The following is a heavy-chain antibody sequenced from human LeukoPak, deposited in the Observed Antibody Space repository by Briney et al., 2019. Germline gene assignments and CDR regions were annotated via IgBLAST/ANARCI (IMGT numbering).Heavy chain of an antibody. CDR3: ARRHSPARSGYYHFDY. V-gene: IGHV4-4*02. J-gene: IGHJ4*02. CDR2: IYHSGST. D-gene: IGHD3-3*01. CDR1: GGSISSSNW. Sequence: PSETLSLTCAVSGGSISSSNWWSWVRQPPGKGLEWIGEIYHSGSTYYNPSLKSRVTISVDTSKNQFSLKLSSVTAADTAVYYCARRHSPARSGYYHFDYWGQGTLVTVSS.